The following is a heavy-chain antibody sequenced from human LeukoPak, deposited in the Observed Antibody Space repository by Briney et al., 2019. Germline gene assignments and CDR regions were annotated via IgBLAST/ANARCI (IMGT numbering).Heavy chain of an antibody. CDR3: ARPLDCNYGGTAFDI. D-gene: IGHD4-23*01. V-gene: IGHV4-39*01. Sequence: PSETLSLTYAVYGGSISDSGFYWGWIRQPPGKGLERVGGIFHRGNTYTNPSLQSRVTLSVDTSRNQFSLKLSSVTAADTAVYYCARPLDCNYGGTAFDIWGQGTMVTVSS. CDR2: IFHRGNT. J-gene: IGHJ3*02. CDR1: GGSISDSGFY.